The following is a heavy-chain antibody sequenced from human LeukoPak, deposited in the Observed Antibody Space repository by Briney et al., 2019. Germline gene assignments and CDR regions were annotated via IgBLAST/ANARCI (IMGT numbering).Heavy chain of an antibody. D-gene: IGHD3-22*01. Sequence: GRSLRLSCAASGFTFSSYGMHWVRQAPGKGLEWVAVISYDGSNKYYADSVKGRFTISRDESKNTLYLQINSLRAEDTAVYYCAKSVGYHSDRSGYYWLGTFDSWGQGTLVTVSS. CDR1: GFTFSSYG. J-gene: IGHJ4*02. V-gene: IGHV3-30*18. CDR2: ISYDGSNK. CDR3: AKSVGYHSDRSGYYWLGTFDS.